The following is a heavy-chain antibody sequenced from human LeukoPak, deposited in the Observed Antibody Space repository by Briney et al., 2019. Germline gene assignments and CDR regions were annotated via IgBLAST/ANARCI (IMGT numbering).Heavy chain of an antibody. D-gene: IGHD1-14*01. J-gene: IGHJ4*02. CDR3: ARDNEPGEVDY. Sequence: SETLSLTCTVSGGSIRSYYWSWIRQPPGKGLEWIGYIYYSGSTNYNPSLKSRVTISVDTSKNQFSLKLSSVTAADTAVYYCARDNEPGEVDYWGQGTLVTVSS. CDR2: IYYSGST. CDR1: GGSIRSYY. V-gene: IGHV4-59*01.